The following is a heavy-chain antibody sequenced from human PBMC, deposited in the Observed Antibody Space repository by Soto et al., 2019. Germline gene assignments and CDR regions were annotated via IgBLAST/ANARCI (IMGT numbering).Heavy chain of an antibody. CDR1: GGTFSSYA. V-gene: IGHV1-69*13. D-gene: IGHD3-10*01. CDR2: IIPIFGTA. J-gene: IGHJ4*02. CDR3: AREIHHSGSGSPLGP. Sequence: SVKVSCKASGGTFSSYAISWVRQAPGQGLEWMGGIIPIFGTANYAQKFQGRVTITADESTSTAYMELSSLRSEDTAGYYCAREIHHSGSGSPLGPRGPGTLVTVSS.